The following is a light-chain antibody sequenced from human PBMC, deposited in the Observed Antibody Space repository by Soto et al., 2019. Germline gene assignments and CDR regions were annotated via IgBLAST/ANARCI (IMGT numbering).Light chain of an antibody. CDR2: GIS. J-gene: IGKJ1*01. V-gene: IGKV3-20*01. Sequence: IVLTQSPGTLSLSPGERATLSCRASHIISSSYLAWYQQKPGQAPRLLMYGISRRATGIPDRFSGSGSGTDFTLTITRLEPEDFAVYYCQQYASLPRTFGQGTKVDIK. CDR3: QQYASLPRT. CDR1: HIISSSY.